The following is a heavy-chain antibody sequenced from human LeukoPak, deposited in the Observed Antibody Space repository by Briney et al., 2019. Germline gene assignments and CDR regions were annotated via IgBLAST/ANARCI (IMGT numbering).Heavy chain of an antibody. J-gene: IGHJ4*02. CDR3: ASPRVGATYFDY. CDR1: GFTFSSYA. D-gene: IGHD1-26*01. Sequence: GGSLRLSCAASGFTFSSYAMHWARQAPTKGLEWVAVISYDGSNKYSADSVKGRFTISRDNSKNTLYLQMNSLRPEDTAVYYCASPRVGATYFDYWGQGTLVTVSS. V-gene: IGHV3-30*04. CDR2: ISYDGSNK.